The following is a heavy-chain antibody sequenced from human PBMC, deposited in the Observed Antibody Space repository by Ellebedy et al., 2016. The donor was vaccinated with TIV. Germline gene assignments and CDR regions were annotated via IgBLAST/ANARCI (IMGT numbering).Heavy chain of an antibody. CDR1: GFTFEDNA. V-gene: IGHV3-9*01. CDR3: VKAPTNSGRLDY. Sequence: SLKISCAASGFTFEDNAMHWVRQAPGKGLEWVSGISWNSGAIGYADSVKGRFTISRDNAKTSLYLQVDSLRVGDTALYYCVKAPTNSGRLDYWGQGTLVTVSS. CDR2: ISWNSGAI. J-gene: IGHJ4*02. D-gene: IGHD3-10*01.